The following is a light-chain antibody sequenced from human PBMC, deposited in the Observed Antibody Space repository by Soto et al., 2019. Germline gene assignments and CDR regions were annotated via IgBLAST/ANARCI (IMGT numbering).Light chain of an antibody. CDR2: GAS. Sequence: EIVLTQYPGTMSLSPGERATLSCRASQTVTRSYLAWYQQKPGQAPRLLIYGASIRATGIPDRFSGSGSGTVFTLLISRLEPEDFAVYYCQQCGTSTRTFGQGTKVAI. J-gene: IGKJ1*01. V-gene: IGKV3-20*01. CDR3: QQCGTSTRT. CDR1: QTVTRSY.